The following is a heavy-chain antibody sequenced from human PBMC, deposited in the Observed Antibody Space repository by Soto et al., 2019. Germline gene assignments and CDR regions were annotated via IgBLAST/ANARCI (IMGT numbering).Heavy chain of an antibody. Sequence: QVQLVESGGGVVQPGRSLRLSCAASGFTFSSYGMHWVRQAPGKGLEWVAVISYDGSNKYYADSVKGRFTISRDNSKNTLYLQMNSLRAEDTAVYYCAKTDEQWLDDYYYGMDVWGQGTTVTVSS. V-gene: IGHV3-30*18. J-gene: IGHJ6*02. D-gene: IGHD6-19*01. CDR1: GFTFSSYG. CDR3: AKTDEQWLDDYYYGMDV. CDR2: ISYDGSNK.